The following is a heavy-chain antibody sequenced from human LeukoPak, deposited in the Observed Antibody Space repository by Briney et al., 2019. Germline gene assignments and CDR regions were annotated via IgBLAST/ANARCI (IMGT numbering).Heavy chain of an antibody. CDR1: GFTFSSYW. Sequence: GGSLRLSCAATGFTFSSYWMSWVRQAPGKGLEWVANIKQDGSEKYYVDSVKGRFTISRDNAKNSLYLQMNSLRAEDTAVYYCARDKGDCSGGSCYDAFDIWGQGTMGTVSS. CDR3: ARDKGDCSGGSCYDAFDI. V-gene: IGHV3-7*01. CDR2: IKQDGSEK. D-gene: IGHD2-15*01. J-gene: IGHJ3*02.